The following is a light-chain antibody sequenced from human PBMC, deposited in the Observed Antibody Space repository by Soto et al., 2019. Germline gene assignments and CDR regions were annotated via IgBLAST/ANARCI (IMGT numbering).Light chain of an antibody. CDR3: CSYAGSYTWV. CDR2: DVS. V-gene: IGLV2-11*01. CDR1: SSDVGGYNY. Sequence: QSALTQPRSVSGSPGQSVTISCTGTSSDVGGYNYVSWYQQHPGQSPKLMIYDVSKRPSGVPDRFSGSKSGNTASLTISGLQAEDEADYSCCSYAGSYTWVFGGGTQLTVL. J-gene: IGLJ2*01.